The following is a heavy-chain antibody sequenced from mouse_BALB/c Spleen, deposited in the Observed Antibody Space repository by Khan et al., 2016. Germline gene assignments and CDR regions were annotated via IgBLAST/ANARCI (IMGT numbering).Heavy chain of an antibody. CDR2: INPSTGYT. J-gene: IGHJ3*01. V-gene: IGHV1-7*01. CDR3: ARWSDCYCSSYGWFAY. D-gene: IGHD1-1*01. CDR1: GYTFTDYW. Sequence: QVQLKESGAELAKPGASVKMSCKASGYTFTDYWMHWVKQRPGQGLEWIGYINPSTGYTEYNQKFKDKATLTADKSSSTAYMQLSSLTSEDSAVYYCARWSDCYCSSYGWFAYWGQGTLVTVSA.